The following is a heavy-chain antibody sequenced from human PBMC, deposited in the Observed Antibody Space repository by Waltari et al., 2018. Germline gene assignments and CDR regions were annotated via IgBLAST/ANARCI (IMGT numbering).Heavy chain of an antibody. V-gene: IGHV4-61*02. CDR1: GGSISSGSYY. J-gene: IGHJ4*02. Sequence: QVQLQESGPGLVKPSQTLSLTCPVSGGSISSGSYYWRWIRQPAGKGLEWIGRIYTSGSTNYNPSLKSRVTISVDTSKNQFSLKLSSVTAADTAVYYCARDSYYGSGSYDYWGQGTLVTVSS. D-gene: IGHD3-10*01. CDR2: IYTSGST. CDR3: ARDSYYGSGSYDY.